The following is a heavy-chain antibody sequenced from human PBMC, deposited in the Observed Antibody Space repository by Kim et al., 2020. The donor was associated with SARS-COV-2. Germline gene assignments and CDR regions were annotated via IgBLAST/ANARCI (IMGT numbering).Heavy chain of an antibody. CDR3: AKDGYSSSSYLDF. Sequence: GGSLRLSCAASGFTFGDYAMHWVRQFPGKGLEWVSGIGWNTAGIGYADSVKGRFTISRDNAKNSLYLQMNGLRAEDTALYYCAKDGYSSSSYLDFWGQGTLVTVAS. J-gene: IGHJ4*02. D-gene: IGHD6-6*01. CDR1: GFTFGDYA. CDR2: IGWNTAGI. V-gene: IGHV3-9*01.